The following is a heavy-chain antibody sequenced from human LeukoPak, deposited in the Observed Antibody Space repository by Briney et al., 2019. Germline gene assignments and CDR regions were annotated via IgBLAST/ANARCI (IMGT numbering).Heavy chain of an antibody. CDR2: ISYDGSNK. Sequence: GRSLRLSCAASGCTFSSYAMHWVRQAPGKGLEWVAVISYDGSNKYYADSVKGRLTISRDNSKNTLYLQMNSLRAEDTAVYYCARPTAMVTAYFDYWGQGTLVTVSS. J-gene: IGHJ4*02. D-gene: IGHD5-18*01. CDR1: GCTFSSYA. V-gene: IGHV3-30-3*01. CDR3: ARPTAMVTAYFDY.